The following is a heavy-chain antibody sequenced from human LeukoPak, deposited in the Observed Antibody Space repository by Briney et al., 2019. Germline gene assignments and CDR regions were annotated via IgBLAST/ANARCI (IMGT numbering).Heavy chain of an antibody. CDR2: IFYSGSA. D-gene: IGHD4/OR15-4a*01. V-gene: IGHV4-59*01. CDR1: GGSISNYY. J-gene: IGHJ4*02. CDR3: ARAEANAFDY. Sequence: KPSETLSLTCTVSGGSISNYYWSWIRQPPGKGLEWIGFIFYSGSASYNPSLKSRVTISVDTSKNQFSLKLSSVTAADTAVYYCARAEANAFDYWGQGTLVTVSS.